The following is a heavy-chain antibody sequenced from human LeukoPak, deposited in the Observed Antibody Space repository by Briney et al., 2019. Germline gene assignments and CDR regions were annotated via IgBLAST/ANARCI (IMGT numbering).Heavy chain of an antibody. CDR1: GYTFTDYY. V-gene: IGHV1-2*02. D-gene: IGHD3-9*01. CDR3: ARGFDWLEYYFDY. CDR2: ISPKRGGT. Sequence: ASVKVSCKASGYTFTDYYMHWVRQAPGQGLEWMGWISPKRGGTDYAQKFQGRVTMTGDTSISTAYMELSRLTSDDTAVYHCARGFDWLEYYFDYWGQGTLVTVSS. J-gene: IGHJ4*02.